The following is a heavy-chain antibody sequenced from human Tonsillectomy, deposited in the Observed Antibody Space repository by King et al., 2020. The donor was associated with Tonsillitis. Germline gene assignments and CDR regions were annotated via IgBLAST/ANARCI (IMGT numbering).Heavy chain of an antibody. CDR3: ARGHYYDSSGYSFDY. V-gene: IGHV4-59*01. J-gene: IGHJ4*02. D-gene: IGHD3-22*01. CDR1: GGSISSYY. CDR2: IYYSGST. Sequence: VQLQESGPGLVKPSETLSLTCTVSGGSISSYYWSWIRQPPGKGLEWIGYIYYSGSTNYNPSLKSRVTISVDTSKNQFSLKLSSVTAADTAVYYCARGHYYDSSGYSFDYWGQGTLVTVSS.